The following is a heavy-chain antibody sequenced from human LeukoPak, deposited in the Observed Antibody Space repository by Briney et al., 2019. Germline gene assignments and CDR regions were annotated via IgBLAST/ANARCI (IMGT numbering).Heavy chain of an antibody. CDR1: GGSISSSNW. J-gene: IGHJ5*02. V-gene: IGHV4-4*02. CDR3: AGIVVVPAATPGWFDP. CDR2: IYHGGST. D-gene: IGHD2-2*01. Sequence: PSETLSLTCAVSGGSISSSNWWSWVRQPPGKGLEWIGEIYHGGSTNYNPSLKSRVTISVDKSKNQFSLKLSSGTAADTAVYYCAGIVVVPAATPGWFDPWGQGTLVTVSS.